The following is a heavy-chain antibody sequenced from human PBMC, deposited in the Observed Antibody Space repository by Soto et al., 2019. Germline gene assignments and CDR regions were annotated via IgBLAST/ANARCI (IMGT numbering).Heavy chain of an antibody. J-gene: IGHJ6*02. V-gene: IGHV3-48*03. Sequence: GGSLRLSCAASGFTFSSLEMNWVRQAPGKGLEWVSYISSRGSTIYYADSVKGRFTISRDNAKNSLYLQMNSLRAEDTAVYYCASHAYCSSTSCYYYGMDVWGQGTTVTVS. CDR1: GFTFSSLE. CDR3: ASHAYCSSTSCYYYGMDV. CDR2: ISSRGSTI. D-gene: IGHD2-2*01.